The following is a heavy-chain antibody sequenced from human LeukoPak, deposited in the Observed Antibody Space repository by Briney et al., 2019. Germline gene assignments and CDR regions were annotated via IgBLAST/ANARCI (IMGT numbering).Heavy chain of an antibody. V-gene: IGHV1-46*01. CDR1: GYTFTRYY. D-gene: IGHD7-27*01. CDR3: ARDVQTGDRDY. Sequence: GASVKVSCKASGYTFTRYYMHWVRQAPGQGLEWMGIINPSGGSTTYAHNFQGRVTMTRDTSTSTVYMELSSLRSEDTAVYYCARDVQTGDRDYWGQGTLVTVSS. CDR2: INPSGGST. J-gene: IGHJ4*02.